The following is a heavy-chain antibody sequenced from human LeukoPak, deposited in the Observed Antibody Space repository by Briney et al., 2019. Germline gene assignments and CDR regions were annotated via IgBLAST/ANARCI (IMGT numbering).Heavy chain of an antibody. CDR2: IYSGGST. Sequence: GGSLRLSCAASGFTVSTYYMTCVRQAPGKGLECVSVIYSGGSTYYADSVKGRFTVSRDNSKNTLYLQMNSLRAEDTAMYYCARGLGYCTSTTCLLPFDYWGRGTLVTVSS. CDR1: GFTVSTYY. J-gene: IGHJ4*02. CDR3: ARGLGYCTSTTCLLPFDY. V-gene: IGHV3-53*01. D-gene: IGHD2-2*01.